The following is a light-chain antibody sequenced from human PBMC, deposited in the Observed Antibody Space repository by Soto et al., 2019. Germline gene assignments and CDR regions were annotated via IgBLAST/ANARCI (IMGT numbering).Light chain of an antibody. CDR1: SSDVGGYNY. Sequence: QSALTQPASVSGSPGQSITISCTGTSSDVGGYNYVSWYQQHLGKAPKLMIYAVSHRPSGVSNRFSGSKSGNTASLTISGLQAEDEADYYCSSYTSSSTLLVFGGGTKLTVL. CDR3: SSYTSSSTLLV. J-gene: IGLJ2*01. V-gene: IGLV2-14*01. CDR2: AVS.